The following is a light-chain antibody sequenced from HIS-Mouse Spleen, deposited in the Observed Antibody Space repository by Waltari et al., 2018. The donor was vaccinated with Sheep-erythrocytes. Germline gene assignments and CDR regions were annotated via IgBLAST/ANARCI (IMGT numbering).Light chain of an antibody. CDR1: SSDVGSYNL. V-gene: IGLV2-23*01. J-gene: IGLJ3*02. Sequence: QSALTQPASVSGSPGQSITISCTGTSSDVGSYNLVSWYQQHPGKAPKLMIHEGSKRRSGVANRFSGSKSGNTASLTISGLQAEDEADYYCCSYAGSSTPWVFGGGTKLTVL. CDR3: CSYAGSSTPWV. CDR2: EGS.